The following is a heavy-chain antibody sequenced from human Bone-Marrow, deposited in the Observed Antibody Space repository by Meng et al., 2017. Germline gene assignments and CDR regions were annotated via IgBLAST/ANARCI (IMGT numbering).Heavy chain of an antibody. CDR2: IWYDGSNK. V-gene: IGHV3-33*01. CDR1: GFTFSSYG. D-gene: IGHD1-26*01. J-gene: IGHJ3*02. Sequence: GESLKISCVASGFTFSSYGMHWVRQAPGKGLEWVALIWYDGSNKYYADSVKGRFTISRDNSKNTLYLQMNSLRAEDTAVYYCARDCSGSNYIFDAFDIWGQGTMVTVSS. CDR3: ARDCSGSNYIFDAFDI.